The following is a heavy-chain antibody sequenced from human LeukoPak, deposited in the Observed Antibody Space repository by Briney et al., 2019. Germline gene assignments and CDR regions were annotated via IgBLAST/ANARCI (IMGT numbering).Heavy chain of an antibody. V-gene: IGHV3-23*01. Sequence: GGSLRLSCAASGFTFSSYAMSWVRQAPGKRLEWVSGISGTSGTINYADPVKGRFTISRDNSKNTVYLQMNSLRAEDTAVYYCAKRLGDQRAFDYWGQGTLVTVSS. CDR1: GFTFSSYA. CDR3: AKRLGDQRAFDY. J-gene: IGHJ4*02. CDR2: ISGTSGTI. D-gene: IGHD2-21*02.